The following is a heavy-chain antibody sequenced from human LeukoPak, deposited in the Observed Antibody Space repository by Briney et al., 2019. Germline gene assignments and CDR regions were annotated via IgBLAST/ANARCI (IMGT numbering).Heavy chain of an antibody. J-gene: IGHJ4*02. CDR2: ISYDGSNK. CDR1: GFTFSSYG. CDR3: ARDLGYSYGLRPVGY. D-gene: IGHD5-18*01. V-gene: IGHV3-30*03. Sequence: GGSLRLSCAASGFTFSSYGMHWVRQAPGKGLEWVAVISYDGSNKYYADSVKGRFTISRDNSKNTLYLQMNSLRAEDTAVYYCARDLGYSYGLRPVGYWGQGTLVTVS.